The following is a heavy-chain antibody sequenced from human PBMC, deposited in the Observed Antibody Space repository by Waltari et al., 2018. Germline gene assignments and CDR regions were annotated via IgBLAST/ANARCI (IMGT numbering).Heavy chain of an antibody. V-gene: IGHV1-2*04. J-gene: IGHJ4*02. CDR3: ARDRNYDILTGYRDYYFDY. Sequence: QVHLVHSLAEVNKPGASVKVSCKASGYTLTGYYMHWVRQAPGQGLEWMGWINPNSGGTNYDKKFKGWVKMTRDTYISTAYMEMRRLRSDDTAVYYCARDRNYDILTGYRDYYFDYWGQGTLVTVSS. CDR2: INPNSGGT. D-gene: IGHD3-9*01. CDR1: GYTLTGYY.